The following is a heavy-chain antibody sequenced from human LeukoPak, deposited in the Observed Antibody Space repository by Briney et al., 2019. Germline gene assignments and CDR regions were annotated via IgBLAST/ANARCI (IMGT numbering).Heavy chain of an antibody. J-gene: IGHJ6*03. CDR1: GGSISSSSYY. V-gene: IGHV4-39*01. D-gene: IGHD2-8*02. Sequence: PSETLSLTCTVSGGSISSSSYYWGWIRQPPGKGLEWIGSIYYSGSTYYNPSLKSRVTISVDTSKNQFSLKLSSVTAADTAVYYRARGCTGGVWIPYYYYYYMDVWGKGTTVTVSS. CDR2: IYYSGST. CDR3: ARGCTGGVWIPYYYYYYMDV.